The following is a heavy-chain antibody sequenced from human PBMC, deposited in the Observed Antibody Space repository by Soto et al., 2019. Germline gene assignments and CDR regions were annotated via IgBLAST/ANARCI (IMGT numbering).Heavy chain of an antibody. V-gene: IGHV1-18*01. CDR1: GYTFISYG. Sequence: QVQLVQSGAEVKKPGASVKVSCKASGYTFISYGISWVRQAPGQGLEWMGWINAFNGNTNYAQKLQGRVTMTRDTSTSTAYMELRSLRADDTAVYYCATDPVAGTYFDYWGQGTRVTVSS. CDR2: INAFNGNT. J-gene: IGHJ4*02. CDR3: ATDPVAGTYFDY. D-gene: IGHD6-19*01.